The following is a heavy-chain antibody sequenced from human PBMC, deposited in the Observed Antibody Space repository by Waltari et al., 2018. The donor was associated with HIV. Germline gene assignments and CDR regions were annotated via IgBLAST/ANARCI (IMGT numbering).Heavy chain of an antibody. V-gene: IGHV3-15*01. CDR2: IKSKTDGGTA. Sequence: EVQVVESGGGLVKPGEFLTLSCAASEFILTNAWMSWVRQTPGKGLEWVGRIKSKTDGGTAEYAASVQGRFTISRDDSENTLFLQMNSLKSDDTGMYYCTTDGGWTTNRFDYWGQGALV. J-gene: IGHJ4*02. CDR1: EFILTNAW. D-gene: IGHD6-19*01. CDR3: TTDGGWTTNRFDY.